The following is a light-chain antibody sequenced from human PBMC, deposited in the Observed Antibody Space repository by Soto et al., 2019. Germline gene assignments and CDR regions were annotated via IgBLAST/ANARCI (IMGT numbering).Light chain of an antibody. Sequence: EIVLTQSPATLSLSPGERATLSCRASQSVSSSYLAWYQQKPGQAPRLLIYGTSNRATGIPDRFSGSGSGTYFTLTISRLEPEDFAVYYCQQDDSSPPVTFGGGTKVEIQ. CDR2: GTS. J-gene: IGKJ4*01. V-gene: IGKV3-20*01. CDR1: QSVSSSY. CDR3: QQDDSSPPVT.